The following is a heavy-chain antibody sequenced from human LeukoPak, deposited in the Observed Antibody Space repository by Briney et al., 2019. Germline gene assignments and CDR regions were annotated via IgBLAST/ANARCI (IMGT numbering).Heavy chain of an antibody. CDR3: AKDLVSSGWSSSLFDP. J-gene: IGHJ5*02. CDR2: ISSSSDRM. V-gene: IGHV3-23*01. D-gene: IGHD6-19*01. Sequence: PGGSLKLSCAASGFTFSSYAMNWVRQAPGKGLEWVSGISSSSDRMYYADSVKGRLTISRDNSKNTLYLQMNSLRAEDTAVYYCAKDLVSSGWSSSLFDPWGQGTLVTVSS. CDR1: GFTFSSYA.